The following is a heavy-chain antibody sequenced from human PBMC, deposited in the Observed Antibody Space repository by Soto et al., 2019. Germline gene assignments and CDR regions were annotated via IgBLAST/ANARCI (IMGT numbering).Heavy chain of an antibody. Sequence: GGSLRLSCAASGFIFSNNAMSWVRQAPGKGLEWVSAISGSSGSTFYADSVKGRFTISRDNSKNTLYLQMNSLRAEDTALYYCAKNSGYYYDAFDIWGQGTMVTVSS. CDR2: ISGSSGST. V-gene: IGHV3-23*01. CDR3: AKNSGYYYDAFDI. CDR1: GFIFSNNA. D-gene: IGHD3-22*01. J-gene: IGHJ3*02.